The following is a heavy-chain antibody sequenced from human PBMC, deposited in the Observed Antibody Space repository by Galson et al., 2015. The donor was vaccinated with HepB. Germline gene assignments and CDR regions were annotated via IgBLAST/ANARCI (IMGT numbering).Heavy chain of an antibody. CDR2: IDPSGGTT. D-gene: IGHD3-10*01. V-gene: IGHV1-46*04. CDR1: GYTFTSYY. J-gene: IGHJ3*02. Sequence: SVKVSCKAPGYTFTSYYMHWVRQAPGQGLEWMGIIDPSGGTTSYAQRLQGRVTMTRDTSTSTVYMELSSLRSEDTAVYYCAGNYYGSGSYHNAFDIWGQWTMVTVSS. CDR3: AGNYYGSGSYHNAFDI.